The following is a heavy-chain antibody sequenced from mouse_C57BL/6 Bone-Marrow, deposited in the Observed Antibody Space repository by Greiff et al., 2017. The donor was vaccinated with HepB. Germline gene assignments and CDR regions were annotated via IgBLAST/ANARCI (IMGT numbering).Heavy chain of an antibody. CDR3: ASRGHY. CDR1: GYTFTDYY. V-gene: IGHV1-26*01. J-gene: IGHJ2*01. Sequence: VQLQQSGPELVKPGASVKISCKASGYTFTDYYMNWVKQSHGKSLEWIGDINPNNGGTSYNQKFKGKATLTVDKSSSTAYMELRSLTSEDSAVYYCASRGHYWGQGTTLTVSS. CDR2: INPNNGGT.